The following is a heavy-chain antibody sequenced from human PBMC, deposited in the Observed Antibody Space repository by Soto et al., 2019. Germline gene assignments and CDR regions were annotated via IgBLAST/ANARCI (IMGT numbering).Heavy chain of an antibody. CDR2: INPSNGNT. D-gene: IGHD3-22*01. J-gene: IGHJ4*02. V-gene: IGHV1-46*01. CDR1: GYTFTSYY. CDR3: ARTGHSGSYDY. Sequence: GASVKVSCKASGYTFTSYYIHWVRQAPGQGLAWMGIINPSNGNTNYAQNFQGRVTITRDTSASTVYLDLSSLSSEDTAFYYCARTGHSGSYDYWGQGTLVTVSS.